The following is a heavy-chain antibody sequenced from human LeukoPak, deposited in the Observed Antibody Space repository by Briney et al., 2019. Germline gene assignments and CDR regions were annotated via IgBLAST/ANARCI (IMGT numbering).Heavy chain of an antibody. D-gene: IGHD5-18*01. CDR2: ISSSSSYI. V-gene: IGHV3-21*01. CDR3: ARNVDTAMEFDY. J-gene: IGHJ4*02. CDR1: GFTFSSYS. Sequence: SGGSLRLSCAASGFTFSSYSMNWVRQAPGKGLEWVSSISSSSSYIYYADSVKGRFTISRDNAKNSLYLQMNSLRAEDTAVYYCARNVDTAMEFDYWGQGTLVTVSS.